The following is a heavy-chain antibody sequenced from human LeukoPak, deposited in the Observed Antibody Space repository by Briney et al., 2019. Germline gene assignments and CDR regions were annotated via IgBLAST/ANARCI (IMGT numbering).Heavy chain of an antibody. CDR3: AKDDSGSWASYFDY. J-gene: IGHJ4*02. V-gene: IGHV3-23*01. CDR2: ISGSGGST. Sequence: PGGSLRLSCAASGFTFSSYVMSWVRQAPGKGLEWVSAISGSGGSTYYADSVKGRFTISRDNSKNTLYLQMNSLRAEDTAVYYCAKDDSGSWASYFDYWGQGTLVTVSS. D-gene: IGHD3-10*01. CDR1: GFTFSSYV.